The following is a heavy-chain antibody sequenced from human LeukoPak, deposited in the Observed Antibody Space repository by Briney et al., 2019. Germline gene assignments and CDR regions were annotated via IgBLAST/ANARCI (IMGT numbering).Heavy chain of an antibody. Sequence: GRSLRLSCAASGFTFSSYAMPWVRQAPGKGLEWVAVISYDGSNKYYADSVKGRFTISRDNSKNTLYLQMNSLRAEDTAVYYCAKSYYGSGSSDYWGQGTLVTVSS. V-gene: IGHV3-30-3*02. CDR2: ISYDGSNK. CDR1: GFTFSSYA. D-gene: IGHD3-10*01. CDR3: AKSYYGSGSSDY. J-gene: IGHJ4*02.